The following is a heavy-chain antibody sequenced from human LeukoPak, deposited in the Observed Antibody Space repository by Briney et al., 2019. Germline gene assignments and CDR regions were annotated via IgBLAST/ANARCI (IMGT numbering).Heavy chain of an antibody. CDR1: GYTFTAYF. Sequence: ASVKVSCKTSGYTFTAYFMHWVRQAPGQGLEWMGWINTNSGGTNYAQNFQGRVTMTRDTSISTAYMELSRLKFDDTAVYYCASVGYYCSGDNCYSWNYCAYWGQGTLVTVSS. V-gene: IGHV1-2*02. J-gene: IGHJ4*02. D-gene: IGHD2-15*01. CDR3: ASVGYYCSGDNCYSWNYCAY. CDR2: INTNSGGT.